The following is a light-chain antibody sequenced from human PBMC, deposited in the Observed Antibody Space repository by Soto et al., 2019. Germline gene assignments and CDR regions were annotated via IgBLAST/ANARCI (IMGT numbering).Light chain of an antibody. CDR3: QQYNSYSWT. V-gene: IGKV1-5*01. Sequence: DIRMTQFPSTLSASVGDRVTITCRASQSISSWLAWYQQKPGKAPKLLIYDASSLESGVPSRFSGSGSGTEFTLTITSLQPDDFATYYCQQYNSYSWTFGRGTEVEIK. CDR2: DAS. CDR1: QSISSW. J-gene: IGKJ1*01.